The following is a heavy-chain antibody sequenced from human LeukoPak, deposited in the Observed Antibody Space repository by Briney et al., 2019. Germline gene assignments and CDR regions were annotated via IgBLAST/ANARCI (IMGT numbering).Heavy chain of an antibody. CDR2: ISSSSSYT. CDR1: GFTFSDYY. D-gene: IGHD2-15*01. J-gene: IGHJ6*02. Sequence: GGSLRLSCAASGFTFSDYYVSWIRQAPGKGLEWVSYISSSSSYTNYADSVKGRFTISRDNAKNALYLQMNSLRAEETAVYYCARAHRPKDIVVVTVYYGMDVWGQGTTVTVSS. V-gene: IGHV3-11*06. CDR3: ARAHRPKDIVVVTVYYGMDV.